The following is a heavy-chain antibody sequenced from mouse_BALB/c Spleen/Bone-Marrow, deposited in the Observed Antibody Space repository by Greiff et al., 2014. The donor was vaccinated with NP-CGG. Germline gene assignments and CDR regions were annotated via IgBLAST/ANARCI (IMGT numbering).Heavy chain of an antibody. J-gene: IGHJ4*01. Sequence: DVQLVESGGGLVKPGGFLKLSCAASGFTFSDYYMYWVRQTPEKRLEWVATISDGGGYTYYPDSVWGRFTISRDNAKNNLYLQMSSLKSEDTAMYYCARSGERFGAMDYWGQGTSVTVFS. D-gene: IGHD3-1*01. V-gene: IGHV5-4*02. CDR3: ARSGERFGAMDY. CDR2: ISDGGGYT. CDR1: GFTFSDYY.